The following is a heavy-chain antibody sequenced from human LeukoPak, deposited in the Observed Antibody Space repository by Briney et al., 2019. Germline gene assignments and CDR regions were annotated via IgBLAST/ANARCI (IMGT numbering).Heavy chain of an antibody. CDR2: INPNSECT. D-gene: IGHD5-24*01. Sequence: GASVKVSLKASVYSFTDYYMHWVRPAPGQGLEWMGFINPNSECTNYAQKFQGRVTMTSDTSTSTAFMELSSLSSDDTALYYCATYNRANTPSPRFDYWGQGSLVTVSS. CDR3: ATYNRANTPSPRFDY. J-gene: IGHJ4*02. CDR1: VYSFTDYY. V-gene: IGHV1-2*02.